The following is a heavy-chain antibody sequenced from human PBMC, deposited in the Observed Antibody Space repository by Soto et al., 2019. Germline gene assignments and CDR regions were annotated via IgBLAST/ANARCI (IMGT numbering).Heavy chain of an antibody. J-gene: IGHJ6*02. Sequence: GSLRLSCAASGFTVSSKYMSWVRQAPGKGLEWVSLIQSGGNTYYADSVKGRFTISRDNSKNTLYLQMNSLRAEDTAVYYCARHPSGTTAGTYYGMDVWGQGTTVTVSS. D-gene: IGHD1-26*01. CDR2: IQSGGNT. CDR3: ARHPSGTTAGTYYGMDV. CDR1: GFTVSSKY. V-gene: IGHV3-53*01.